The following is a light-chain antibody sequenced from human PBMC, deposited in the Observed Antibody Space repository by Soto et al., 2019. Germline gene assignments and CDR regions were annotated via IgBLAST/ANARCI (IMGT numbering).Light chain of an antibody. CDR1: SSDVGSYNY. J-gene: IGLJ1*01. Sequence: QSVLTQPASVSGSPGQSITISCTGTSSDVGSYNYVSWYQQHPGKAPNLMIYDVSNRPSGVSIRFSGSKSGNTASLTISGLQAEDEADYYCSSYTSSSTLDVFGTGTKVTVL. V-gene: IGLV2-14*01. CDR3: SSYTSSSTLDV. CDR2: DVS.